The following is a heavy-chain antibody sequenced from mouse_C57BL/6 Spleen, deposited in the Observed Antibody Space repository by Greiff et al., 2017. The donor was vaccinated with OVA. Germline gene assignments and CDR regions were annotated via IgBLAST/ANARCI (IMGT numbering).Heavy chain of an antibody. CDR2: INYDGSST. CDR1: GFTFSDYY. CDR3: AREEGYSNYFDY. Sequence: DVQLVESEGGLVQPGSSMKLSCTASGFTFSDYYMAWVRQVPEKGLEWVANINYDGSSTYYLDSLKSRFIISRDNAKNMLYLQMSSLKSEDTATYYCAREEGYSNYFDYWGQGTTLTVSS. D-gene: IGHD2-5*01. J-gene: IGHJ2*01. V-gene: IGHV5-16*01.